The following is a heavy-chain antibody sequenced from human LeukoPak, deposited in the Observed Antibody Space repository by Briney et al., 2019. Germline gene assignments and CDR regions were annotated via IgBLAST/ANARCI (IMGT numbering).Heavy chain of an antibody. Sequence: GGSLRLSCAASGFTFSSYWMSWVRQAPGKGLEWVANIKQDGSEKYYVDSVKGRFTISRDNAKNSLYLQMNSLRAEDTAVYYCARAPTTDYDSSGYYLPPHYFDFWGQGTLVTVSS. CDR3: ARAPTTDYDSSGYYLPPHYFDF. D-gene: IGHD3-22*01. CDR2: IKQDGSEK. V-gene: IGHV3-7*01. CDR1: GFTFSSYW. J-gene: IGHJ4*02.